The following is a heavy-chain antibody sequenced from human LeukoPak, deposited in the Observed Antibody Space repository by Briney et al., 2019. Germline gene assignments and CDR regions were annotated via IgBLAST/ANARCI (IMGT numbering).Heavy chain of an antibody. CDR2: INPNSGGT. V-gene: IGHV1-2*02. CDR3: ARDRRLRWYPTEGYDY. J-gene: IGHJ4*02. D-gene: IGHD4-23*01. Sequence: ASVKVSCKASGYTFTGYYMHWVRQAPGQGLEWMGWINPNSGGTNYAQKFQGRVTMTRDTSISTAYMELSRLRSDDTAVYYCARDRRLRWYPTEGYDYWGQGALVTVSS. CDR1: GYTFTGYY.